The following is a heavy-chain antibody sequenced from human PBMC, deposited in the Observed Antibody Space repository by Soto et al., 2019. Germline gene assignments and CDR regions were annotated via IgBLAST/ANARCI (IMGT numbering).Heavy chain of an antibody. D-gene: IGHD3-3*01. Sequence: RGESLKISCKGSGYSFTSYWISWVRQMPGKGLEWMGRIDPSDSYTNYSPSFQGHVTISADKSISTAYLQWSSLKASDTAMYYCARIRRYDHGMDVWGQGTTVTVSS. CDR3: ARIRRYDHGMDV. CDR1: GYSFTSYW. J-gene: IGHJ6*02. V-gene: IGHV5-10-1*01. CDR2: IDPSDSYT.